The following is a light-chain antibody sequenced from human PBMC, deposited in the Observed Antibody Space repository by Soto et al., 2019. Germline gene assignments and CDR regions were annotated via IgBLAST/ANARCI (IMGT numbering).Light chain of an antibody. CDR2: EVS. CDR1: SSDVGSYNL. V-gene: IGLV2-23*02. Sequence: QSALTQPASVSGSPGQSITISCTGTSSDVGSYNLVSWYQQHPGKAPKLMIYEVSKRPSGVSNRFSGSKSGNTASLTISGLQAEDEADYYCSSYAGSSTHVFGTGTKVTVL. CDR3: SSYAGSSTHV. J-gene: IGLJ1*01.